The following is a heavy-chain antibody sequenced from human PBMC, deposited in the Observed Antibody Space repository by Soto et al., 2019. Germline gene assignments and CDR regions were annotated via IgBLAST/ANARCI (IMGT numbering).Heavy chain of an antibody. D-gene: IGHD1-26*01. J-gene: IGHJ6*02. CDR1: GFTFSSYS. CDR3: ASSELLGGGYYYYYGMDV. CDR2: ISSSSSTI. Sequence: GGSLRLSCAASGFTFSSYSMNWVRQAPGKGLEWVSYISSSSSTIYYADSVKGRFTISRDNAKNSLYPQMNSLRDEDTAVYYCASSELLGGGYYYYYGMDVWGQGTTVTVYS. V-gene: IGHV3-48*02.